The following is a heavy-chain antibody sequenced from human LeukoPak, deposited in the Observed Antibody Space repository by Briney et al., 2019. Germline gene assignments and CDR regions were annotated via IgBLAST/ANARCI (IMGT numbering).Heavy chain of an antibody. CDR1: GFTFSNYW. J-gene: IGHJ4*02. CDR3: ATHSVGVLPIATFDY. V-gene: IGHV3-7*01. CDR2: IKQDGSEK. Sequence: GGSLRLSCAVSGFTFSNYWMAWVRQAPGKGLEWVANIKQDGSEKYYVDSVKGRFTISRDNAKNSLYLQMNSLRGEDTAVYYCATHSVGVLPIATFDYWGQGTLVTVSS. D-gene: IGHD2/OR15-2a*01.